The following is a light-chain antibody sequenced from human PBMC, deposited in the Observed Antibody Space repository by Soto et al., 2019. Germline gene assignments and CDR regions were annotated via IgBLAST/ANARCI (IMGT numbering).Light chain of an antibody. CDR3: YSYAGENLYV. Sequence: SVLTQPATVSASPGQSITIPCTGTSSDVRSYNLVSWFQQHTGKVPKLLIYEGTKRPSGLSDRFSGSKSGTTASLTISGLQAEDEAHYYCYSYAGENLYVFGTGTKVTVL. CDR2: EGT. CDR1: SSDVRSYNL. V-gene: IGLV2-23*01. J-gene: IGLJ1*01.